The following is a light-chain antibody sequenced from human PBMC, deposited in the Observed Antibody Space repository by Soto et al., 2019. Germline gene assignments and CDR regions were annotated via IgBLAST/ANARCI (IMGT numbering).Light chain of an antibody. J-gene: IGLJ1*01. V-gene: IGLV1-40*01. CDR2: GNG. CDR1: SSNIGAGHD. Sequence: QSVLTQPPSVSGAPGQRVTISCTGSSSNIGAGHDVHWYQQLPGTAPKLLIYGNGNRPSGVPERFSGSKSGTSASLAITGLQAEDEADYYCQSYDSSLSGSEVFGTGTTVTVL. CDR3: QSYDSSLSGSEV.